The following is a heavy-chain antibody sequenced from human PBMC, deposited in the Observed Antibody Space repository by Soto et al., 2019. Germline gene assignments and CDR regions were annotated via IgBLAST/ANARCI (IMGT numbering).Heavy chain of an antibody. CDR2: NSAYNGHT. CDR1: GYTFTTYG. V-gene: IGHV1-18*01. Sequence: QVQLVQSGAEVKKPGASVKVSCKASGYTFTTYGISWVRQAPGQGLEWMGWNSAYNGHTNYAQKFQGRVTMTTDTSRSAAYMELRSLRSDDTAVYYCAYHEWWTDGSDIWGQGTMVIVSS. CDR3: AYHEWWTDGSDI. J-gene: IGHJ3*02. D-gene: IGHD2-15*01.